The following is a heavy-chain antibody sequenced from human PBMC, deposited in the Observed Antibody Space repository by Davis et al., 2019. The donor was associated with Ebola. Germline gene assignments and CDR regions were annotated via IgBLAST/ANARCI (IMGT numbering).Heavy chain of an antibody. V-gene: IGHV3-48*03. CDR3: ARGRGGVQRIAAAEPSSWFDP. CDR2: ISSSGSTI. J-gene: IGHJ5*02. D-gene: IGHD6-13*01. Sequence: GESLKISCAASGFTFSSYEMNWVRQAPGKGLEWVSYISSSGSTIYYADSVKGRFTISRDNAKNSLYLQMNSLRAEDTAVYYCARGRGGVQRIAAAEPSSWFDPWGQGTLVTVSS. CDR1: GFTFSSYE.